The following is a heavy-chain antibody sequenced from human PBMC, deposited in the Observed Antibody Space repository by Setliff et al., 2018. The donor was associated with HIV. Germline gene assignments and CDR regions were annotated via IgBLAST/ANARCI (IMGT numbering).Heavy chain of an antibody. J-gene: IGHJ3*02. V-gene: IGHV4-39*02. D-gene: IGHD6-13*01. CDR1: GGSISSSSYY. Sequence: SETLSLTCTVSGGSISSSSYYWGWIRQPPGKGLEWIGSIYSSGSTYYNPSLKSRVTISVDTSKNQFSLKLSSVTAADTAVYHCARDQVAFIAAAGTGECAFDIWGQGTMVTISS. CDR2: IYSSGST. CDR3: ARDQVAFIAAAGTGECAFDI.